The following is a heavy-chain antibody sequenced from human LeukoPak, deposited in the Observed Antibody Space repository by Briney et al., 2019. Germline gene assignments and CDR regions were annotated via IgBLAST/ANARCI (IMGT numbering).Heavy chain of an antibody. J-gene: IGHJ4*02. CDR3: ARQGYSGHSQGAADY. CDR2: INPNSGGT. D-gene: IGHD4-23*01. Sequence: GSVKVSCKASGYTFTGYYMHWVRQAPGQGPEWMGWINPNSGGTNYAQKFQGRVTMTRDTSISTAYMELSRLRSDDTAVYYCARQGYSGHSQGAADYWGQGTLVTVSS. CDR1: GYTFTGYY. V-gene: IGHV1-2*02.